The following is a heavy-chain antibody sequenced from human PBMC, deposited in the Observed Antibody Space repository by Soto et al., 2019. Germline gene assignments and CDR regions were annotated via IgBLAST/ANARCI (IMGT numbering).Heavy chain of an antibody. D-gene: IGHD3-3*01. CDR2: IFYSGST. CDR1: GCSISNNDYY. V-gene: IGHV4-30-4*01. Sequence: TLSLTCTVSGCSISNNDYYWIWIRQPPGKGLDCIGYIFYSGSTYYNPSLESLITMSVDTSKNQFSLQLSSVTPADTDVYFCARAIFGVLFARYYIHVWGQGTMVTVSS. CDR3: ARAIFGVLFARYYIHV. J-gene: IGHJ6*02.